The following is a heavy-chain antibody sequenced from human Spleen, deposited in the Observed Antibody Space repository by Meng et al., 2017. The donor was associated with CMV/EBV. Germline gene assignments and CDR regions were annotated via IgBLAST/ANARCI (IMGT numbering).Heavy chain of an antibody. V-gene: IGHV1-2*02. J-gene: IGHJ6*02. D-gene: IGHD2-2*01. Sequence: ASVKVSCKASGYTFIGYYMYWVRQAPGQGLEWMGWINPNSGGTSSAQKFQGRLTMTRDTSINTAYMELNRLRSDDTAVYYCARGLGCSSANCNFYYGVDVWGQGTTVTVSS. CDR3: ARGLGCSSANCNFYYGVDV. CDR1: GYTFIGYY. CDR2: INPNSGGT.